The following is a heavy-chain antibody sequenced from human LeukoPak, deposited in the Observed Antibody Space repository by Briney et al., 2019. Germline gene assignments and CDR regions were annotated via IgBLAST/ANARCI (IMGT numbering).Heavy chain of an antibody. CDR3: ARDLSQYHDFWSGFDY. Sequence: GGSLRLSCAASGFTFSSYGMHWVRQAPGKGLEWVAVIWYDGSNKYYADSVKGRFTISRDNSKNTLYLQMNSLRAEDTAVYYCARDLSQYHDFWSGFDYWGQGTLVTVSS. J-gene: IGHJ4*02. CDR2: IWYDGSNK. V-gene: IGHV3-33*01. CDR1: GFTFSSYG. D-gene: IGHD3-3*01.